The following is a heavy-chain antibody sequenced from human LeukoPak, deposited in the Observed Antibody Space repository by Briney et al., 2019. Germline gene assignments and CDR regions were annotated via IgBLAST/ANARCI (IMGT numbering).Heavy chain of an antibody. D-gene: IGHD2-2*01. CDR3: ARIGHDLYQTFDS. V-gene: IGHV3-23*01. CDR2: ISGSGGST. Sequence: GGSLRLSCAASGFTFSSYAMSWVRQAPGKGLEWVSAISGSGGSTYYADSVKGRFTISRDNSKNTLYLQMNSLRAEDTAVYYCARIGHDLYQTFDSWGHRTLITVSS. J-gene: IGHJ5*01. CDR1: GFTFSSYA.